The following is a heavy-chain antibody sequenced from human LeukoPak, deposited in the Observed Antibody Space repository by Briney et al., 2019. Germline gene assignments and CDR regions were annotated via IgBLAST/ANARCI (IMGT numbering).Heavy chain of an antibody. CDR2: IYYSGST. CDR3: ASRLGYCSSTSCYNRFDP. Sequence: TSETLSLTCTVSGGSISSSSYYWGWIRQPPGKGLEWIGSIYYSGSTYYNPSLKSRVTISVDTSKNQFSLKLSSVTAADTAVYYCASRLGYCSSTSCYNRFDPWGQGTLVTVSS. V-gene: IGHV4-39*01. J-gene: IGHJ5*02. D-gene: IGHD2-2*01. CDR1: GGSISSSSYY.